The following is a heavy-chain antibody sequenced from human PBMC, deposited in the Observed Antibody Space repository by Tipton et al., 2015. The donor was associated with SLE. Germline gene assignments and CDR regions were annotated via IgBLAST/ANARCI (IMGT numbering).Heavy chain of an antibody. CDR1: GGSISLSSYY. V-gene: IGHV4-39*02. D-gene: IGHD1-26*01. CDR2: MYYSGAT. CDR3: ARERSVVGAPGDAFDI. Sequence: TLSLTCTVSGGSISLSSYYWGWIRQPPGKGLEWIGNMYYSGATDYNPSLKSRVTISVDTSKNQFSLKLSSVTAADTAVYYCARERSVVGAPGDAFDIWGQGTMVTVSS. J-gene: IGHJ3*02.